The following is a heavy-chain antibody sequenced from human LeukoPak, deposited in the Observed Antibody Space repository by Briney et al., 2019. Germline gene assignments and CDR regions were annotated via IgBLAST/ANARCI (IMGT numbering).Heavy chain of an antibody. CDR1: GGSFSGYY. Sequence: SETLSLTCAVYGGSFSGYYWSWIRQPPGKGLEWIGEINHSGSTNYNPSLKSRVTISVDTSKNQFSLKLSSVTAADTAVYYCARNVGWYTYDPWGQGTLVTVSS. V-gene: IGHV4-34*01. CDR2: INHSGST. CDR3: ARNVGWYTYDP. D-gene: IGHD6-19*01. J-gene: IGHJ5*02.